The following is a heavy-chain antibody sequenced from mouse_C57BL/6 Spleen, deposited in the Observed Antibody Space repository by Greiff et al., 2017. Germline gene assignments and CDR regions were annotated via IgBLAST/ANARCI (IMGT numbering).Heavy chain of an antibody. D-gene: IGHD1-1*01. J-gene: IGHJ4*01. CDR3: ARNYYNGSKAMDY. CDR1: GFTFSDYG. Sequence: EVQLVESGGGLVKPGGSLKLSCAASGFTFSDYGMHWVRQAPEKGLEWVAYISSGSSNIYYADTVKGRFTISRDNAKNTLFLQMTSLRSEDTAMYSCARNYYNGSKAMDYWGQGTSVTVSS. V-gene: IGHV5-17*01. CDR2: ISSGSSNI.